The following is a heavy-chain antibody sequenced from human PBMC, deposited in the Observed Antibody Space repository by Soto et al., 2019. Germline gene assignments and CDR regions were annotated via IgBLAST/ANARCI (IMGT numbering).Heavy chain of an antibody. J-gene: IGHJ4*02. CDR1: GFTFSSYA. Sequence: GGSLRLSCAASGFTFSSYAMSWVRQAPGKGLEWVSAISGSGGGTYYADSVKGRFTISRDNSKNTLYLQMNSLRAEDTAVYYCAKDRGPGGILTGYAGFDYWGQGTLVTVSS. V-gene: IGHV3-23*01. D-gene: IGHD3-9*01. CDR2: ISGSGGGT. CDR3: AKDRGPGGILTGYAGFDY.